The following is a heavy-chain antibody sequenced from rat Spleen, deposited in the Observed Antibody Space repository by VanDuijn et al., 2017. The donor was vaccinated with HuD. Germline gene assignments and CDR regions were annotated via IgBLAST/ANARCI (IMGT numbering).Heavy chain of an antibody. V-gene: IGHV2-1*01. CDR2: IWSGGNT. CDR3: TRAGYGGYTA. CDR1: GFSLTSYH. D-gene: IGHD1-11*01. Sequence: QVQLKESGPGLMQPSQTLSLTCIVSGFSLTSYHVHWVRQSPGKGLEWMAVIWSGGNTDYNSALKSRLSINRDTSKRQVFLKMNSLQTEDTAIYFCTRAGYGGYTAWGQGVMVTVSS. J-gene: IGHJ2*01.